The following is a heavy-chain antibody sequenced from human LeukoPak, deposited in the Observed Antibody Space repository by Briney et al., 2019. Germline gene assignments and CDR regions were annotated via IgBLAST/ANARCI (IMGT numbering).Heavy chain of an antibody. D-gene: IGHD3-16*01. CDR1: GGSISSYY. CDR2: IYYSGST. CDR3: ARDRTFGGMDV. Sequence: SETLSLTRTVSGGSISSYYWSWIRQPPGKGLEWIGYIYYSGSTNYNPSLKSRVTISVDTSKNQFSLKLSSVTAADTAVYYCARDRTFGGMDVWGQGTTVTVSS. V-gene: IGHV4-59*01. J-gene: IGHJ6*02.